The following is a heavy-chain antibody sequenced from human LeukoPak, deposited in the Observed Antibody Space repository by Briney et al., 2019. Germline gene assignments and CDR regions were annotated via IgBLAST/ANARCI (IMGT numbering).Heavy chain of an antibody. Sequence: GGSLRLSCAASGFTFSSYAMSWVRQAPGKGLEWVSAISGSGGSTYYADSVKGRFTISRDNSKNTLYQQMNSLRAEDTAVYYCAKDVRNYDFWSGYPNWFDPWGQGTLVTVSS. CDR3: AKDVRNYDFWSGYPNWFDP. D-gene: IGHD3-3*01. CDR2: ISGSGGST. J-gene: IGHJ5*02. CDR1: GFTFSSYA. V-gene: IGHV3-23*01.